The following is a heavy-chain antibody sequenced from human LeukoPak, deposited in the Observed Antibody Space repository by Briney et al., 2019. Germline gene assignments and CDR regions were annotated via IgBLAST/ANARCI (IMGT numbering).Heavy chain of an antibody. CDR3: ARDLLGAEDAFDI. V-gene: IGHV3-21*01. Sequence: PGGSLRLSCAASGITFTSYTMNWVRQAPGKGLECISSISSNGNHISYADSVRGRFSISRDIARSTLFLQMNSLKVEDTAIYYCARDLLGAEDAFDIWGQGTMVIVSS. CDR2: ISSNGNHI. D-gene: IGHD1-26*01. J-gene: IGHJ3*02. CDR1: GITFTSYT.